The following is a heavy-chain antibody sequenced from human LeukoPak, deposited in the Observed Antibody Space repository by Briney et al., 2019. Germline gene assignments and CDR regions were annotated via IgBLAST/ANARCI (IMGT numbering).Heavy chain of an antibody. V-gene: IGHV1-2*04. CDR3: ARSLRWELPYFDY. CDR1: GYTFTDYY. D-gene: IGHD1-26*01. J-gene: IGHJ4*02. Sequence: GASVKVSCKASGYTFTDYYIHWMRQVPGQGLEWMGWINPKSGGTDYAQKFQGWVTMTRDTSISTAYMELSRLRSDDTAVYYCARSLRWELPYFDYWGQGTLVTVSS. CDR2: INPKSGGT.